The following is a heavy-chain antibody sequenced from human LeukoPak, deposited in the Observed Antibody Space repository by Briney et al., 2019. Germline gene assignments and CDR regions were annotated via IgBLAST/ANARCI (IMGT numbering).Heavy chain of an antibody. CDR2: VNDSGST. D-gene: IGHD1-1*01. CDR3: ARARPNWNPPDY. CDR1: GGSFSGYY. Sequence: SETLSLTCAVYGGSFSGYYWNWIRQPPGKGLEWIGEVNDSGSTNYNPSLKSRVTISEDTSKNQFSLKLNPVTAADTAVYFCARARPNWNPPDYWGQGTLVTVSS. V-gene: IGHV4-34*01. J-gene: IGHJ4*02.